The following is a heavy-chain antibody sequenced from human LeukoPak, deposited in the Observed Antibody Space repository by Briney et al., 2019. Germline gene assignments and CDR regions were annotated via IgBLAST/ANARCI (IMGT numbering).Heavy chain of an antibody. CDR1: GFTFSSYA. CDR2: IYYSGST. CDR3: ARGNLAYCGGDCYPLFDY. V-gene: IGHV4-59*01. Sequence: GSLRFSCAASGFTFSSYAMSWIRQPPGKGLEWIGYIYYSGSTNYNPSLKSRVTISVDTSKNQFSLKLSSVTAADTAVYYCARGNLAYCGGDCYPLFDYWGQGTLVTVSS. D-gene: IGHD2-21*02. J-gene: IGHJ4*02.